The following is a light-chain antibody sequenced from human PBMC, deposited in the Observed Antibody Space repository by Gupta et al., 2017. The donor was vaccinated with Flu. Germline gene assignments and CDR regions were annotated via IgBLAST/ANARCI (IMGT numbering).Light chain of an antibody. CDR2: YAS. Sequence: ERATLSCRASQSVSRYLAWYQQKPGQAPRLLIYYASNRATGIPARFSGSGSVTDFTLTISSLEPEDSAVYYCQQRSNRPPYTFGQGTKLQIK. J-gene: IGKJ2*01. CDR1: QSVSRY. CDR3: QQRSNRPPYT. V-gene: IGKV3-11*01.